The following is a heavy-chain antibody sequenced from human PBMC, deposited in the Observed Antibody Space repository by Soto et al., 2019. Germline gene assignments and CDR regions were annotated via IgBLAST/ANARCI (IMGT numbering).Heavy chain of an antibody. CDR3: VREDGVVGASSAFDY. CDR1: GFALTTYT. Sequence: XGSLRLSCVAAGFALTTYTMNWVRQAPGTGLEWVSSINGRSNYKYYSDSVKGRFTVSRDNAQNSLFLQMSRLGPEDTAVYYCVREDGVVGASSAFDYWGQGTLVTVSS. V-gene: IGHV3-21*01. D-gene: IGHD1-26*01. J-gene: IGHJ4*02. CDR2: INGRSNYK.